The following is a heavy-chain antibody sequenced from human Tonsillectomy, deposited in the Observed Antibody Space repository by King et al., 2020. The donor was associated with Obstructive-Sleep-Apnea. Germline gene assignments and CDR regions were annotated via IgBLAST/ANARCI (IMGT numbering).Heavy chain of an antibody. D-gene: IGHD3-10*01. CDR3: AKVGWFGEFDY. CDR2: ISGSASST. Sequence: VQLVESGGGLVQPGGSLRLSCAASGFTFSSYAMSCVRQAPGKGLEWVSAISGSASSTYYADSVKGRFTISRDNSKNTLYLQMNSLRAEAPAVYYCAKVGWFGEFDYWGQGKLVTVSS. J-gene: IGHJ4*02. CDR1: GFTFSSYA. V-gene: IGHV3-23*04.